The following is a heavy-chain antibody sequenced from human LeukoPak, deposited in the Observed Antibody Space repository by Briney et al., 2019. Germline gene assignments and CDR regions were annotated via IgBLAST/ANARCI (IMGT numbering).Heavy chain of an antibody. V-gene: IGHV1-24*01. CDR3: ATGTYYYDGSGYYVLDY. CDR2: FDPEDGET. J-gene: IGHJ4*02. Sequence: ASVKVSCKVSGYTLTELSMHWVRQAPGKGLEWMGGFDPEDGETIYAQKFQGRVTMTEDTSTDTAYIELSSLRSEDTAVYYCATGTYYYDGSGYYVLDYWGQGTLVTVSS. D-gene: IGHD3-22*01. CDR1: GYTLTELS.